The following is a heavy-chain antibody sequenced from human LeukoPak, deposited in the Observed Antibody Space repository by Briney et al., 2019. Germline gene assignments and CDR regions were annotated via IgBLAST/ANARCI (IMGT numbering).Heavy chain of an antibody. CDR2: ISYEGSDK. CDR1: GFTFTIYA. V-gene: IGHV3-30*10. D-gene: IGHD2-15*01. Sequence: SLSLSCAVSGFTFTIYATHCVRQAPRGGGGWVAVISYEGSDKNYTDSVRGRSTIARDNSKNTLYLQMNSLRAEYTAVDYCARGSGPPGGQGTLVTVSS. CDR3: ARGSGPP. J-gene: IGHJ5*02.